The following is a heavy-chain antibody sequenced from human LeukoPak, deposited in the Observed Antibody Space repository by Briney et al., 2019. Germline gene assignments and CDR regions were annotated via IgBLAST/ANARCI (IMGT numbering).Heavy chain of an antibody. V-gene: IGHV4-61*10. J-gene: IGHJ4*02. CDR2: IYYSGST. CDR1: GGSISSGSYY. Sequence: SETLSLTCTVSGGSISSGSYYWSWIRQPAGKGLEWIGYIYYSGSTNYNPSLKSRVTISVDTSKNQFSLKLSSVTAADTAVYYCARTEGKMGYYFDYWGQGTLVTVSS. D-gene: IGHD2-8*01. CDR3: ARTEGKMGYYFDY.